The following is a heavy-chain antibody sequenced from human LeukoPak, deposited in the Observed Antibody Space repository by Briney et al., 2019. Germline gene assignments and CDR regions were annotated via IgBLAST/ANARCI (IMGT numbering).Heavy chain of an antibody. Sequence: SVKVSCKASGGTFSSYAISWVRQAPGRGLEWMGRIIPIFGTANYAQKFQGRVTITTDESTSTAYMELSGLRSEDTAVYYCARDTEYSSSSGYWGQGTLVTVSS. D-gene: IGHD6-6*01. CDR1: GGTFSSYA. V-gene: IGHV1-69*05. CDR2: IIPIFGTA. CDR3: ARDTEYSSSSGY. J-gene: IGHJ4*02.